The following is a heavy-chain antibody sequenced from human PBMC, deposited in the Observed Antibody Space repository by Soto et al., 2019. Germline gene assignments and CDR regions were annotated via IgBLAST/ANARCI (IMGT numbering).Heavy chain of an antibody. CDR1: GYTFTSYY. J-gene: IGHJ6*03. CDR2: INPSGGST. Sequence: ASVKVSCKASGYTFTSYYMHWVRQAPGQGLEWMGIINPSGGSTSYAQKFQGRVTMTRDTSTSTGYMELGSLRSEDTAVYYCARETGGYCSSTSCFGLESRAYYYYYYYMDVWGKGTTVTVSS. CDR3: ARETGGYCSSTSCFGLESRAYYYYYYYMDV. V-gene: IGHV1-46*03. D-gene: IGHD2-2*03.